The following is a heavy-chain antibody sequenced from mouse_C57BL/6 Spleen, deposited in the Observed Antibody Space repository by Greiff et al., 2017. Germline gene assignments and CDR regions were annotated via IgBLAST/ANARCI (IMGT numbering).Heavy chain of an antibody. CDR1: GFTFSDYG. CDR3: ARSGSSYVDY. CDR2: ISSGSSTI. J-gene: IGHJ2*01. Sequence: EVKLMESGGGLVKPGGSLKLSCAASGFTFSDYGMHWVRQAPEKGLEWVAYISSGSSTIYYADTVKGRFTISRDNAKNTLFLQMTSLRSEDTAMYYCARSGSSYVDYWGQGTTLTVSS. D-gene: IGHD1-1*01. V-gene: IGHV5-17*01.